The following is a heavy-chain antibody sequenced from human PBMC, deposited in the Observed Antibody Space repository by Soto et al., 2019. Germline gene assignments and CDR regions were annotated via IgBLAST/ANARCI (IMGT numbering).Heavy chain of an antibody. D-gene: IGHD6-13*01. CDR1: GFTFSSYA. CDR3: AREAAAYYGMDV. J-gene: IGHJ6*02. CDR2: IVSSSTTI. Sequence: EVQLVESGGDWVQPGGSLRLSCAASGFTFSSYAMNWVRQAPGKGLEWLSYIVSSSTTIYYADSVKGRFTISRDNGKNSLYLQMNSLRAEDTAVYYCAREAAAYYGMDVWGQGTTVTVSS. V-gene: IGHV3-48*01.